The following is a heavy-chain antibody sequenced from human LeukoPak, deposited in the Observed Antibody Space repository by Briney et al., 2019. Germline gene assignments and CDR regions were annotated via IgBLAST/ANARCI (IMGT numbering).Heavy chain of an antibody. V-gene: IGHV1-69*13. J-gene: IGHJ4*02. D-gene: IGHD3-3*01. CDR2: IIPIFGTA. CDR1: GGTFSSYA. CDR3: ARGVPTYYDFWSGYDYYFDY. Sequence: SVKVSCKASGGTFSSYAISWVRQAPGQGLEWMGGIIPIFGTANYAQKFQGRVTITADESTSTAYMELSSLRSEDTAVYYCARGVPTYYDFWSGYDYYFDYWGQGTLVTVSS.